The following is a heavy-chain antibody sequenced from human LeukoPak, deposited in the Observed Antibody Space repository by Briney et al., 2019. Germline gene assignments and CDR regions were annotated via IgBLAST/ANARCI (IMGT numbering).Heavy chain of an antibody. CDR1: GYTFTSYY. CDR2: INPSGGST. Sequence: ASVKVSCKASGYTFTSYYMHWVRQAPGQGLEWMGIINPSGGSTSYAQKFQGRVTMTRDTSTSTVYMELSSLRSGDTAVYYCARDQGTYDILTGYYGYWGQGTLVTVSS. CDR3: ARDQGTYDILTGYYGY. J-gene: IGHJ4*02. D-gene: IGHD3-9*01. V-gene: IGHV1-46*01.